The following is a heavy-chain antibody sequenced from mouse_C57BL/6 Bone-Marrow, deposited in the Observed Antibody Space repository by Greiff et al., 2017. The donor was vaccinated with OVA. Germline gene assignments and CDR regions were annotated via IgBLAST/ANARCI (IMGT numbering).Heavy chain of an antibody. Sequence: QVQLKQPGAELVKPGASVKMSCKASGYTFTSYWITWVKQRPGQGLEWIGDIYPGSGSTNYTEKFKSKATLTVDTSSSTAYMQLSSLTSEDSAVYYCARGATMVTTGAGYWGQGTTLTVSS. J-gene: IGHJ2*01. CDR2: IYPGSGST. CDR3: ARGATMVTTGAGY. V-gene: IGHV1-55*01. D-gene: IGHD2-2*01. CDR1: GYTFTSYW.